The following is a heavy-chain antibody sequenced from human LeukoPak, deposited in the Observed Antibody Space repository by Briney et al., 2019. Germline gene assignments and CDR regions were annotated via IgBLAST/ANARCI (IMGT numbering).Heavy chain of an antibody. Sequence: PGRSLRLSCAASGFTFSNYAFHWVRQAPGKGLEWVALTSYDGSKKYYADSVKGRFTLSRDNSKNTLSLQMNSLRAEDTAVYYCARVDSNDWNAYFYYLDVWGKGTTVTVSS. V-gene: IGHV3-30*04. D-gene: IGHD1-1*01. CDR2: TSYDGSKK. CDR3: ARVDSNDWNAYFYYLDV. J-gene: IGHJ6*03. CDR1: GFTFSNYA.